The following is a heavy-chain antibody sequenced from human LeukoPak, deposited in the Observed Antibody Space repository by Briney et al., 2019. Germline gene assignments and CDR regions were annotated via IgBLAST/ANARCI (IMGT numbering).Heavy chain of an antibody. CDR1: GCTFTGYY. CDR2: INPNSGGT. J-gene: IGHJ4*02. D-gene: IGHD2-15*01. CDR3: RLVVAATWLDY. Sequence: ASVKVSCKASGCTFTGYYMHWVRQAPGQGLEWMGWINPNSGGTNYAQKFQGRVTMTRDTSISTAYMELSRLRSDDTAVYYCRLVVAATWLDYWGQGTLVTVSS. V-gene: IGHV1-2*02.